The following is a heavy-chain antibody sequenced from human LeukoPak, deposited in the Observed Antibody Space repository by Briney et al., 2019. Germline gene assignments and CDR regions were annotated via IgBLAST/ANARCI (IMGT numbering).Heavy chain of an antibody. CDR1: GFTFSTYW. V-gene: IGHV3-23*01. J-gene: IGHJ4*02. Sequence: GGSLRLSCAASGFTFSTYWMDWVRHPPGKGLEWVSIIGSSGGGIHYADSVKGRFTISRDNSKNALYLQMNSLRVEDTAVYYCAIDPNWGTHSWGQGVLVTVSS. CDR2: IGSSGGGI. CDR3: AIDPNWGTHS. D-gene: IGHD7-27*01.